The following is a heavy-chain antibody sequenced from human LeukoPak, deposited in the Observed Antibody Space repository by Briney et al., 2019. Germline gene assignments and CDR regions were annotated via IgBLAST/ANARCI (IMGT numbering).Heavy chain of an antibody. D-gene: IGHD6-19*01. CDR2: INHSGST. J-gene: IGHJ6*02. V-gene: IGHV4-34*01. Sequence: PSETLSLTCAVYGGSFSDNYWSWIRQSPGKGLEWIGEINHSGSTNYNPSLKSRVTISVDTSKNQFSLKLSSVTAADTAVYYCARGPGDSSGWCVRVYYGMDVWGQGTTVTVSS. CDR3: ARGPGDSSGWCVRVYYGMDV. CDR1: GGSFSDNY.